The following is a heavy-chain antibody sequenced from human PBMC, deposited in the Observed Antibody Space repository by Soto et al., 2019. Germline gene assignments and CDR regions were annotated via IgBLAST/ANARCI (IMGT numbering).Heavy chain of an antibody. V-gene: IGHV4-59*01. Sequence: SETLSLTCSVSGGSISSYYWSWIRQPPGKGLEWIGYIYYSGITKYNPSRKSRVTVSIDTSKNQNSLKLSSVTAADTAVYYCARGEYYYYYYMDVWGKGTTVTVSS. CDR3: ARGEYYYYYYMDV. CDR1: GGSISSYY. J-gene: IGHJ6*03. CDR2: IYYSGIT.